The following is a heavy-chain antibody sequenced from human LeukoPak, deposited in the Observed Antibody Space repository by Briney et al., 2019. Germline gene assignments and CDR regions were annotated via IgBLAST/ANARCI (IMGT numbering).Heavy chain of an antibody. CDR1: GGFISNFY. CDR3: ARDVNWFDP. V-gene: IGHV4-59*12. Sequence: SETLSLTCTVSGGFISNFYWSWIRQPPGKGLEWIGYIYYSGSTNYNPSLKSRVTIAVDTSKNQFSLKLSSVTAADTAVYYCARDVNWFDPWGQGTLVTVSS. J-gene: IGHJ5*02. CDR2: IYYSGST.